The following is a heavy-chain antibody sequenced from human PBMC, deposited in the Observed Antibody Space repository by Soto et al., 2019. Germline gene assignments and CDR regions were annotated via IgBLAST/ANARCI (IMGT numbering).Heavy chain of an antibody. J-gene: IGHJ3*02. V-gene: IGHV1-69*01. CDR1: GGTFSSYA. Sequence: QVQLVQSGAEVKKPGSSVKCSCKASGGTFSSYAISWVRHAPGQGLEWMGGIIPIFGTATYAQKFQGRVTITADESTSTAYMELSSLRSEDTAVYYCADPRPGLDAFAIWGQGTMVTVSS. CDR2: IIPIFGTA. CDR3: ADPRPGLDAFAI.